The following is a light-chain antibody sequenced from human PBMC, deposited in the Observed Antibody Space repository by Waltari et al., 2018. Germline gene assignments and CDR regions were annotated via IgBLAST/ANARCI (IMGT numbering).Light chain of an antibody. V-gene: IGLV2-14*01. Sequence: QSALTQPASVSGSPGQSITISCSGTDSDVGASDFVSWYQQHPGKAPHLIIYEVSNRPSGSPIRFSASKAGNTASLTISGLQAEDEADYYCSSYTTSSAPGVFGTGTRVTVL. CDR2: EVS. CDR3: SSYTTSSAPGV. J-gene: IGLJ1*01. CDR1: DSDVGASDF.